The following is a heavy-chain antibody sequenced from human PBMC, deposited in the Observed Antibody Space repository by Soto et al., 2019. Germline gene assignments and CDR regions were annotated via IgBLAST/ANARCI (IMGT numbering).Heavy chain of an antibody. Sequence: QAVGSLRLSCAVSGFNFDNSYMSWVRQAPGKGLEWVSILYSGGQTYYTESVRGRFTISRDISKNTLDLQMNRLTADDTAVYYCSKNNVAPAFVGFEYWGQGTLVTVSS. V-gene: IGHV3-53*01. CDR3: SKNNVAPAFVGFEY. J-gene: IGHJ4*02. CDR2: LYSGGQT. D-gene: IGHD2-2*01. CDR1: GFNFDNSY.